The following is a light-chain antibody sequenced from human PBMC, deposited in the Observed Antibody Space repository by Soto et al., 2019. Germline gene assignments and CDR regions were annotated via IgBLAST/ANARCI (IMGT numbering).Light chain of an antibody. CDR1: QDISNY. J-gene: IGKJ4*01. CDR3: QQDDNRPLT. V-gene: IGKV1-33*01. CDR2: DAS. Sequence: DIQMTQSPSSLSASVGDRVTITCQASQDISNYLNWYQQKPGKAPKLLIYDASNVETGVPSRFSGSGSGTDFTFTISSLQPEDIATYYCQQDDNRPLTFGGGTKVEIK.